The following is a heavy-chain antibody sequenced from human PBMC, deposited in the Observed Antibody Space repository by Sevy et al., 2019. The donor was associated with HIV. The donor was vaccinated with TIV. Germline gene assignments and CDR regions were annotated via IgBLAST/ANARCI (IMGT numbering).Heavy chain of an antibody. CDR3: ARYGYYYDSSAPFDY. Sequence: SETLFLTCAVYGGSFSGYYWSWIRQPPGKGLEWIGEINHSGSTNYNPSLKSRVTISVDTSKNQFSLKLSSVTAADTAVYYCARYGYYYDSSAPFDYWGQGTLVTVSS. D-gene: IGHD3-22*01. J-gene: IGHJ4*02. V-gene: IGHV4-34*01. CDR2: INHSGST. CDR1: GGSFSGYY.